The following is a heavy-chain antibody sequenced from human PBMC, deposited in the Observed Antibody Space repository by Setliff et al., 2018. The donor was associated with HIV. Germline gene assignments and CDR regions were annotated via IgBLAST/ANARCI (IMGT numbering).Heavy chain of an antibody. CDR2: IYSGGTT. Sequence: PGGSLRLSCAASGFTVSRYYMSWVRQAPGKGLEWVSIIYSGGTTYYADSVKGRFIISRHNSNNTLYLQMNSLRAEDSAMYYCARDRDRGMAPSGILDYYYMDVWGKGTTVTVSS. CDR3: ARDRDRGMAPSGILDYYYMDV. J-gene: IGHJ6*03. CDR1: GFTVSRYY. V-gene: IGHV3-53*04. D-gene: IGHD6-13*01.